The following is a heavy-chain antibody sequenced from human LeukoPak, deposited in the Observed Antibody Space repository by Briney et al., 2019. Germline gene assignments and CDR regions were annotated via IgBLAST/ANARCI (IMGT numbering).Heavy chain of an antibody. Sequence: PSETLSLTCTVSGGSISSGSYYWSWIRQPAGKGLEWIGRIYTSGSTNYNPSLKSRVTISVDTSKNQFSLKLSSVTAADTAVYYCAREDDYVWGSSPSYMDVWGKGTTVTISS. D-gene: IGHD3-16*01. J-gene: IGHJ6*03. CDR3: AREDDYVWGSSPSYMDV. V-gene: IGHV4-61*02. CDR2: IYTSGST. CDR1: GGSISSGSYY.